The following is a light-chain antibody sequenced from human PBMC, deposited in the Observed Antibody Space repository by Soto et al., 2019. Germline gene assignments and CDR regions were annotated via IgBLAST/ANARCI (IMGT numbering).Light chain of an antibody. CDR3: CSYAAGDSFK. CDR1: SSDVGAYNY. CDR2: DVT. Sequence: QSVLTQPCSVSGSPGQSVTISCTGTSSDVGAYNYVSWHQQHPGKAPKLVIYDVTQRPSGVPDRFSASKSGITASLTISGLQAEDEADYYCCSYAAGDSFKFGGGTKVTVL. V-gene: IGLV2-11*01. J-gene: IGLJ2*01.